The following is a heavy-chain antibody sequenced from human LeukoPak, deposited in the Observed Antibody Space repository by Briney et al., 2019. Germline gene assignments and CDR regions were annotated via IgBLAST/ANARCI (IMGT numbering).Heavy chain of an antibody. J-gene: IGHJ6*03. V-gene: IGHV4-34*01. Sequence: SETLSLTCAVYGGSFSGYYWSRIRQPPGKGLEWIGEINHSGSTNYNPSLKSRVTISVDTSKNQFSLKLSSVTAADTAVYYCARGATVTGHYYYYYMDVWGKGTTVTVSS. CDR2: INHSGST. CDR3: ARGATVTGHYYYYYMDV. CDR1: GGSFSGYY. D-gene: IGHD4-17*01.